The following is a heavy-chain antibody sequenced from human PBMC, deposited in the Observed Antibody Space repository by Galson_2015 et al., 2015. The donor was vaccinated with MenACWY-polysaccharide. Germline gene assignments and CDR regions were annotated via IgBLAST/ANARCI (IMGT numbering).Heavy chain of an antibody. CDR1: GYTFTAYN. Sequence: SVKVSCKASGYTFTAYNMHWVRQAPGQGLEWMGWISPYNGDTKYAQKFQGRVTMASDTSISTAYMELTSLTSDDTAVYYCVPAPEAWLDPWGQGTLVTVSS. V-gene: IGHV1-2*02. J-gene: IGHJ5*02. CDR2: ISPYNGDT. CDR3: VPAPEAWLDP.